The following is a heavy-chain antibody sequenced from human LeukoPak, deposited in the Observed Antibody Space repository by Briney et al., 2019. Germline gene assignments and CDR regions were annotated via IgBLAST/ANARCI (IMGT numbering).Heavy chain of an antibody. J-gene: IGHJ6*02. V-gene: IGHV3-30*02. D-gene: IGHD6-13*01. CDR2: IRYDGSNK. Sequence: GGSLRLSCAASGFTFSSYGMHWLRQAPGKGLDWVAFIRYDGSNKYYADSVKGRFTISRDNSKNALYLQMNSLRAEDTAVYYCAKDFHSSSWYVYYYYYGMDVWGQGTTVTVSS. CDR3: AKDFHSSSWYVYYYYYGMDV. CDR1: GFTFSSYG.